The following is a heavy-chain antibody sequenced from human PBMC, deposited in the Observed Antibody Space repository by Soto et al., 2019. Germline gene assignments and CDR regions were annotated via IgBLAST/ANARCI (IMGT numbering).Heavy chain of an antibody. Sequence: GSLRLSCAASGFTFSSYWMSWVRQAPGKGLEWVANIKQDGSEKYYVDSVKGRFTISRDNAKNSLYLQMNSLRAEDTAVYYCARSRFDFGELPRHPYYFDYWGQGSLVTVSS. CDR2: IKQDGSEK. CDR3: ARSRFDFGELPRHPYYFDY. D-gene: IGHD3-10*01. V-gene: IGHV3-7*01. J-gene: IGHJ4*02. CDR1: GFTFSSYW.